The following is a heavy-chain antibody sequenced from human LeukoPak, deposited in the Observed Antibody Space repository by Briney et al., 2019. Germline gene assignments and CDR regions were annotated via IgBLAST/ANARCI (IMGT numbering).Heavy chain of an antibody. Sequence: GGSLRLSCAASGFTFSRYGMHWVRQAPGKGLEWVAVISYDGSNKYYADSVKGRFTISRDNSKNTLYLQMNSLRAEDTAVYYCAKDPTAMVTGPLDYWGQGTLVTVSS. J-gene: IGHJ4*02. CDR1: GFTFSRYG. D-gene: IGHD5-18*01. CDR3: AKDPTAMVTGPLDY. V-gene: IGHV3-30*18. CDR2: ISYDGSNK.